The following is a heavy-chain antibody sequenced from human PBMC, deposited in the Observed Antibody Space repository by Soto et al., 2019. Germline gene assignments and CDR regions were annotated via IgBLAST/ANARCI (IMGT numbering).Heavy chain of an antibody. CDR3: ARGSRMIEVVTNFCYYGMDV. Sequence: ASVKVSCKASGYTFTSYDINWVRQATGQGLEWMGWMNPNSGGTNYAQKFQGWVTMTRDTSISTAYMELSSLRAEDTAVYYCARGSRMIEVVTNFCYYGMDVWGQGTAVTVSS. J-gene: IGHJ6*02. D-gene: IGHD3-22*01. CDR1: GYTFTSYD. CDR2: MNPNSGGT. V-gene: IGHV1-8*01.